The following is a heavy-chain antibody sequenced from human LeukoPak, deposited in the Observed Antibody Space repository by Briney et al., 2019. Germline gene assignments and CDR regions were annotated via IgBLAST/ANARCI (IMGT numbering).Heavy chain of an antibody. Sequence: GGSLRLSCAASGFTVSSNYMSWVRQAPGKGLEWVSVIYSGGSTYYADSVKGRFTISRDNSKNTLYLQMNSLRADDTAVYYCAREAVMPVAPVKIGASDRPLYEYYGLDVWGQGTTVTVS. V-gene: IGHV3-53*01. J-gene: IGHJ6*02. CDR3: AREAVMPVAPVKIGASDRPLYEYYGLDV. CDR1: GFTVSSNY. D-gene: IGHD3-16*01. CDR2: IYSGGST.